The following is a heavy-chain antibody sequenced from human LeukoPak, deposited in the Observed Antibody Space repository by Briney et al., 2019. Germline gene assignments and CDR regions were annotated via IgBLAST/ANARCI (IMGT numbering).Heavy chain of an antibody. J-gene: IGHJ4*02. CDR2: INPNSGGT. CDR3: ARDTEQWLVLSYFDY. V-gene: IGHV1-2*02. Sequence: ASVKVSCKASGYTFTGYCMHWVRQAPGQGLEWMGWINPNSGGTNYAQKFQGRVTMTRDTSISTAYMELSRLRSDDTAVYYCARDTEQWLVLSYFDYWGQGTLVTVSS. CDR1: GYTFTGYC. D-gene: IGHD6-19*01.